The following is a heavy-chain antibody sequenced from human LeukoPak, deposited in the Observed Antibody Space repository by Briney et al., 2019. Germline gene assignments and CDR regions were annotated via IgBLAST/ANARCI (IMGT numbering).Heavy chain of an antibody. CDR2: ISTSGSSI. CDR1: GFTFSSYS. CDR3: ARDLDYRFDY. Sequence: GGSLRLSCAASGFTFSSYSMNWVRQAPGKGLEWVSAISTSGSSIYYADSVKGRFTISRDNAKNSLYLQMNSLRAEDTAVYYCARDLDYRFDYWGQGTLVTVSS. D-gene: IGHD4-11*01. J-gene: IGHJ4*02. V-gene: IGHV3-21*01.